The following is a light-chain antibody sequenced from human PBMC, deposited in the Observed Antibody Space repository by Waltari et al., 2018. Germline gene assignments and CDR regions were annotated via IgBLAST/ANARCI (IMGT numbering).Light chain of an antibody. Sequence: EIVMTQSPATLSVSPGDRAILSCRASQSVSSNLAWYQQKPGQAPRLLIYGASTRATGIPARFSGSGSGTEFTLTISSLQSEDFAVYYCQQYNNWPPLTFGQGTKLEIK. CDR1: QSVSSN. CDR3: QQYNNWPPLT. J-gene: IGKJ2*01. CDR2: GAS. V-gene: IGKV3-15*01.